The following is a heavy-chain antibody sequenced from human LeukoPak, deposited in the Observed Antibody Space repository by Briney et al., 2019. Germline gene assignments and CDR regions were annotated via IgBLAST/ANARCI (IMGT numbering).Heavy chain of an antibody. D-gene: IGHD6-13*01. Sequence: SETLSPTCTVSGYLITGGYYWGWFRQPPEKSLAWIGSFYHTGGTHYNPSLKSRVTISADTSKNHISLKLNSVTAADTAVYYCTRWGSTSSRQWFDPWGQGTRVTVFS. V-gene: IGHV4-38-2*02. J-gene: IGHJ5*02. CDR3: TRWGSTSSRQWFDP. CDR2: FYHTGGT. CDR1: GYLITGGYY.